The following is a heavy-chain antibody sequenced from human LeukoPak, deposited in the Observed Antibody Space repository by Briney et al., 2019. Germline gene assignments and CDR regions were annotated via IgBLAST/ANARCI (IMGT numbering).Heavy chain of an antibody. CDR3: ARQYYDFWSGYPTDYYMDV. D-gene: IGHD3-3*01. V-gene: IGHV1-2*02. CDR2: INPNSGGT. Sequence: GASVKVSCKASGYTFTGYYMHWVRQAPGQGLEWMGWINPNSGGTNYAQKFQGRVTMTRDTSISTAYMELSRLRSDDTAVYYCARQYYDFWSGYPTDYYMDVWGKGTTVTVSS. J-gene: IGHJ6*03. CDR1: GYTFTGYY.